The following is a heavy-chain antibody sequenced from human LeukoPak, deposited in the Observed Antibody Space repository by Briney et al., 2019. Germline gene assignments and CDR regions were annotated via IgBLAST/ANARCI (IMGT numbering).Heavy chain of an antibody. CDR1: GGSISNYY. V-gene: IGHV4-59*08. CDR3: ARLRVVRGVIDPDFDY. J-gene: IGHJ4*02. Sequence: PSETLSLTCTVSGGSISNYYWSWIRLPPGKGLEWIGYIRYSGNTNYNPSLKSRVTISVDTSKNQFSLKLSSVTAADTAVYYCARLRVVRGVIDPDFDYWGQGTLVTVSS. D-gene: IGHD3-10*01. CDR2: IRYSGNT.